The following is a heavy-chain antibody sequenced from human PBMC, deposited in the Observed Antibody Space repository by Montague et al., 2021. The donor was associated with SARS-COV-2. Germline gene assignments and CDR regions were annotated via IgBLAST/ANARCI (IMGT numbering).Heavy chain of an antibody. CDR3: AKDRDPSSAYGMDV. V-gene: IGHV3-23*03. J-gene: IGHJ6*02. CDR2: IYSGGSST. Sequence: SLRLSCAASGFTFGMYAMSWVRQAPGNGLEWVSVIYSGGSSTYYADSVKGRFTISRDNSKNTLYLQMNSLRAEDTAVYYCAKDRDPSSAYGMDVGGQGTTGTVSS. CDR1: GFTFGMYA. D-gene: IGHD3-10*01.